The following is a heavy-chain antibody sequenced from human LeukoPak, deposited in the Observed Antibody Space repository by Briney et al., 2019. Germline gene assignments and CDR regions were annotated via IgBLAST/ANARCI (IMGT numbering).Heavy chain of an antibody. CDR3: ARRNSSGWSTGVAFDI. D-gene: IGHD6-19*01. Sequence: SETLSLTCAVYGGSFSGYYWSWIRQPPGKGLEWIGEINHSGSTNYNPSLKSRVTISVHTSKNQFSLKLSSVTAADTAVYYCARRNSSGWSTGVAFDIWGQGTMVTVSS. CDR1: GGSFSGYY. CDR2: INHSGST. J-gene: IGHJ3*02. V-gene: IGHV4-34*01.